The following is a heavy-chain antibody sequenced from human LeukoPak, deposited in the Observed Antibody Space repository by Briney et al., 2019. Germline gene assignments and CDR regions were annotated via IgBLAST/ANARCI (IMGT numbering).Heavy chain of an antibody. CDR1: GFTFSSYG. Sequence: PGGSLRLSCAASGFTFSSYGMHWVRQAPGKGLEWVAFIRYDGSNKYYADSVKGRFTISRDNSKNTLYLQMNSLRAEDTAVYYCAKAIYGSGTYLTFDYWGQGTLVTVSS. D-gene: IGHD3-10*01. V-gene: IGHV3-30*02. J-gene: IGHJ4*02. CDR3: AKAIYGSGTYLTFDY. CDR2: IRYDGSNK.